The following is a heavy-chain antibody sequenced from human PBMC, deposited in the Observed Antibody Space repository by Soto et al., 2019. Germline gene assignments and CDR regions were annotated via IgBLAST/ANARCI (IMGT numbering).Heavy chain of an antibody. CDR1: GFTFSSYS. CDR3: AREQSANFAY. J-gene: IGHJ4*02. Sequence: GGSLRLSCAASGFTFSSYSMNWVRQAPGKGLEWVSYISSSSTIYYADSVKGRFTVSRDNAKNSMYLQMNSLRAEDTAVYYCAREQSANFAYWGQGTLVTVSS. V-gene: IGHV3-48*01. D-gene: IGHD4-4*01. CDR2: ISSSSTI.